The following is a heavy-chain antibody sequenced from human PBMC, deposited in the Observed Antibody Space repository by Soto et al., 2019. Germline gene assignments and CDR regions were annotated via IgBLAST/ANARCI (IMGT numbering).Heavy chain of an antibody. Sequence: QVQLVQSGAEVKKPGSSVKVSCKASGGTFSTYTITWVRQAPGQGLEWMGRIIPIIGIIKYAQKFQGRVTISADKFKGTAYMELTGLRSDDTAVYYCAGDADSHYNDSHASSYPWGQGTLVTVSS. CDR1: GGTFSTYT. V-gene: IGHV1-69*08. D-gene: IGHD4-4*01. CDR2: IIPIIGII. J-gene: IGHJ5*02. CDR3: AGDADSHYNDSHASSYP.